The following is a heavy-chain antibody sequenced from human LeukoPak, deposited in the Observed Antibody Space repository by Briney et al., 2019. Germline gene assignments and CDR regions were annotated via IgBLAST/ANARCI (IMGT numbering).Heavy chain of an antibody. CDR1: GYTFTSYG. CDR2: ISAYNGNT. V-gene: IGHV1-18*01. CDR3: ARASGTVSAANFDY. D-gene: IGHD4-17*01. Sequence: ASVKVSCKASGYTFTSYGISWVRQAPGQGLEWMGWISAYNGNTNYAQKLQDRVTMTTDTSTSTAYMELRSLRSDDTAVYYCARASGTVSAANFDYWGQGTLVTVSS. J-gene: IGHJ4*02.